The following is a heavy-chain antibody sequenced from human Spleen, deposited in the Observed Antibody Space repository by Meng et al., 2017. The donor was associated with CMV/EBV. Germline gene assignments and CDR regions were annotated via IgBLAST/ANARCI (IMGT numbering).Heavy chain of an antibody. CDR3: ASPGASYGPFDY. Sequence: QVQLQQWGAGLLKPSETLSLTCAVYGGSFSGYYWSWIRQPPGKGLEWIGEINHSGSTNYNPSLKSRVTISVDTSKNQFSLKLSSVTAADTAVYYCASPGASYGPFDYWGQGTMVTVSA. D-gene: IGHD5-18*01. V-gene: IGHV4-34*01. CDR2: INHSGST. CDR1: GGSFSGYY. J-gene: IGHJ4*02.